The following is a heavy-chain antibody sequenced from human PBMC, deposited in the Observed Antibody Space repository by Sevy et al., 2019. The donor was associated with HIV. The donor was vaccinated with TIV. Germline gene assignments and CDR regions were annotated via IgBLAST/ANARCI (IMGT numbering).Heavy chain of an antibody. Sequence: ASVKVSCKASGGTFSNYAISWVRQAPGQGLEWMEGFIPMFDTANSAQKFQGRVTLTADGSTSTAYMELSSLGSEDTAVYYCASTYYEIRCYSPLYYYGMDVWGQGTPVTVSS. V-gene: IGHV1-69*13. CDR3: ASTYYEIRCYSPLYYYGMDV. D-gene: IGHD3-22*01. J-gene: IGHJ6*02. CDR1: GGTFSNYA. CDR2: FIPMFDTA.